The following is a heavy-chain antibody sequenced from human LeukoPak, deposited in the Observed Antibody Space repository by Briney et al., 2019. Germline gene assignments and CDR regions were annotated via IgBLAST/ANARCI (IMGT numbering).Heavy chain of an antibody. Sequence: QTGGSLRLSCAASGFTFSSYIMNWVRQAPGKGLEWVSYISSSSSTIYYADSVKGRFTISRDNAKNSLYLQMNSLRAEDTAVYYCARDRLWLLPKDAFDIWGQGTMVTVSS. J-gene: IGHJ3*02. D-gene: IGHD3-22*01. CDR1: GFTFSSYI. V-gene: IGHV3-48*01. CDR3: ARDRLWLLPKDAFDI. CDR2: ISSSSSTI.